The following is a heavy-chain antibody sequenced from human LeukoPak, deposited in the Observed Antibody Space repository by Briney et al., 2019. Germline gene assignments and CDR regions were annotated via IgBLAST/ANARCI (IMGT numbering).Heavy chain of an antibody. CDR3: TSSLSNRPYYYYGMDV. D-gene: IGHD4-11*01. CDR1: GFTFGDYA. Sequence: GGSLRPSCTASGFTFGDYAMSWVRQAPGKGLEWVGFIRSKAYGGATEYAASVKGRFTISRDDSKSIAYLQMNSLKTEDTAVYYCTSSLSNRPYYYYGMDVWGQGTTVTVSS. CDR2: IRSKAYGGAT. J-gene: IGHJ6*02. V-gene: IGHV3-49*04.